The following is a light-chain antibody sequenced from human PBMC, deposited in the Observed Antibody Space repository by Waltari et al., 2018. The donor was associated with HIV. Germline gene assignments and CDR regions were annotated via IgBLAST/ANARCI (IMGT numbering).Light chain of an antibody. CDR3: ASFTTNRILV. CDR1: SSDVGAYMY. V-gene: IGLV2-14*01. Sequence: QSALTQPASVSGSPGQSITISCTGTSSDVGAYMYVSWYQQHADKAPKLIIFEVSNRPSGISNRFSGSKSGNTASLTISGLQTEDEADYYCASFTTNRILVFGGGTK. J-gene: IGLJ2*01. CDR2: EVS.